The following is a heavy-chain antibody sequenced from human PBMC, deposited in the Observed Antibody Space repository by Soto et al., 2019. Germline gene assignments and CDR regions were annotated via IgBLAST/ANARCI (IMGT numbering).Heavy chain of an antibody. J-gene: IGHJ4*02. V-gene: IGHV1-46*01. CDR1: GFTFISYS. D-gene: IGHD6-13*01. CDR2: INLSGGNT. Sequence: QVQLVQSGAEVKKPGASVKISCETSGFTFISYSMHWVRQAPGQGLEWMGLINLSGGNTNFAQKFQGRVTMTRDTSTSTVYMELSSLGSEDTAMYYCARPLASAGTDFWGQGTLVTVSS. CDR3: ARPLASAGTDF.